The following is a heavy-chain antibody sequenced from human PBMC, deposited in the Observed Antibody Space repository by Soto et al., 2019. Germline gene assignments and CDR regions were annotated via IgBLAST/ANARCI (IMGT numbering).Heavy chain of an antibody. Sequence: GSLRLSCAASGFTFSSYAMHWVRQAPGKGLEWVAVISYDGSNKYYADSVKGRFTISRDNSKNTLYLQMNSLRAEDTAVYYCATCSGGSCYRVDYWGQGTLVTVSS. CDR3: ATCSGGSCYRVDY. CDR2: ISYDGSNK. CDR1: GFTFSSYA. V-gene: IGHV3-30-3*01. D-gene: IGHD2-15*01. J-gene: IGHJ4*02.